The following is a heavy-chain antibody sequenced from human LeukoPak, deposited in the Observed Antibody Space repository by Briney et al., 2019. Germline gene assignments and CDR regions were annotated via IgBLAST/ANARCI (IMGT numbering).Heavy chain of an antibody. J-gene: IGHJ4*02. V-gene: IGHV4-61*01. CDR3: AGLEAHRPLDY. CDR2: IHNSGST. CDR1: GGSVSDNNFF. Sequence: PSETLSLTCTVSGGSVSDNNFFWNWIRQPPGKGLEWIGYIHNSGSTNYNPALNSRVTISVDTSNNQFSLKLSSVIAADTAVYYCAGLEAHRPLDYWGQGTLVIVSS.